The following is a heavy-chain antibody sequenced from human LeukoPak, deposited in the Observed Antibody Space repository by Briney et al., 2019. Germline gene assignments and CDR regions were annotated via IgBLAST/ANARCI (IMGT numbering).Heavy chain of an antibody. Sequence: GGSLRLSCAASGFTFNSDGMHWVRQAPVKGLQWVAFIRYDGSNKYYADSVKGRFTISRDNSKNTLYLQMNSLRAEDTAVYYCAKDYGSGDYFDYWGQGTLVTVSS. J-gene: IGHJ4*02. CDR2: IRYDGSNK. CDR3: AKDYGSGDYFDY. D-gene: IGHD3-10*01. V-gene: IGHV3-30*02. CDR1: GFTFNSDG.